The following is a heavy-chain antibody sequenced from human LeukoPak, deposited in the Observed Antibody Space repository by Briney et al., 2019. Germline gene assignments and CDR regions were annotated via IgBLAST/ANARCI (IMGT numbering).Heavy chain of an antibody. D-gene: IGHD6-19*01. CDR1: GFTFSCYA. Sequence: GGSLRLSCAASGFTFSCYAMSWVRQAPGKGLEWVSAISGSGGSTYYADSVKGRFTISRDNSKNTLYLQMNSLRAEDTAVYYCAKDTIGEWLVDYYYYYGMDVWGQGTTVTVSS. CDR3: AKDTIGEWLVDYYYYYGMDV. V-gene: IGHV3-23*01. CDR2: ISGSGGST. J-gene: IGHJ6*02.